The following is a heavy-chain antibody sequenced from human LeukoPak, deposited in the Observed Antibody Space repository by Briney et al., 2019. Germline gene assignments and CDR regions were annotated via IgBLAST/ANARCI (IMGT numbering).Heavy chain of an antibody. Sequence: SETLSLTCAVYGGPFSGYYWSWIRQPPGKGLEWIGEINHSGSTNYSPSLKSRVTISVDTSKNQFSLKLSSVTAADTAVYYCARGRSVSARALAYWGQGTLVTVSS. CDR2: INHSGST. J-gene: IGHJ4*02. V-gene: IGHV4-34*01. D-gene: IGHD2-8*01. CDR3: ARGRSVSARALAY. CDR1: GGPFSGYY.